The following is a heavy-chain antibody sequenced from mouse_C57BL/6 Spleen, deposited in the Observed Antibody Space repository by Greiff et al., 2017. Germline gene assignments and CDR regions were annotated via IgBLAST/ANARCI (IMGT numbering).Heavy chain of an antibody. CDR2: IDPSDSYT. Sequence: VQLQQPGAELVMPGASVKLSCKASGYTFTSYWMHWVKQRPGQGLEWIGEIDPSDSYTNYNQKFKGKSTLTVDKSSSTAYMQLCSLTSEDSAVYYCARRSSYDYDWGYAMDYWGQGTSVTVSA. CDR3: ARRSSYDYDWGYAMDY. V-gene: IGHV1-69*01. CDR1: GYTFTSYW. D-gene: IGHD2-4*01. J-gene: IGHJ4*01.